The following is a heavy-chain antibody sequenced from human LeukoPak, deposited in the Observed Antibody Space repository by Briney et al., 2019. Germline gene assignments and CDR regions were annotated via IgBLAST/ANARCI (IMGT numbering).Heavy chain of an antibody. Sequence: GGSLRLSCAASGFTFSSYGMHWVRQAPGKGLEWVAFIRYDGSNKYYADSVKGRFTISRDNSKNTLYLQMNSLRAEDTAVYYCARDDAVARDFQHWGQGTLVTVSS. D-gene: IGHD3-10*01. CDR1: GFTFSSYG. CDR2: IRYDGSNK. CDR3: ARDDAVARDFQH. J-gene: IGHJ1*01. V-gene: IGHV3-30*02.